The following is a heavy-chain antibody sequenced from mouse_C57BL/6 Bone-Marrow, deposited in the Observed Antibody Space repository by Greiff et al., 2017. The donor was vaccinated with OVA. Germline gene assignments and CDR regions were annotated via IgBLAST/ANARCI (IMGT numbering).Heavy chain of an antibody. CDR1: GFTFSDFY. J-gene: IGHJ4*01. Sequence: DVHLVESGGGLVQSGRSLRLSCATSGFTFSDFYMEWVRQAPGKGLEWIAASRNKANDYTTEYSASVKGRFIVSRDTSQSILYLQMNALRAEDTAIYYCARDARLLRAMDYWGQGTSVTVSS. D-gene: IGHD1-1*01. CDR3: ARDARLLRAMDY. CDR2: SRNKANDYTT. V-gene: IGHV7-1*01.